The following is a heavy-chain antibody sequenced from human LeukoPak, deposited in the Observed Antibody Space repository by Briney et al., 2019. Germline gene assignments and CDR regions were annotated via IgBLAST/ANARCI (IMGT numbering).Heavy chain of an antibody. D-gene: IGHD3-22*01. CDR3: AKGNYYDSSGHASFDY. J-gene: IGHJ4*02. CDR2: IRYDGSNK. Sequence: PGGSLRLSCAASGFTFSSYGMHWVRQAPGKGLEWVAFIRYDGSNKYYADSVKGRFTISRDNSKNTLYLQMNSLRAEDTAVYYCAKGNYYDSSGHASFDYWGQGTLVTVSS. CDR1: GFTFSSYG. V-gene: IGHV3-30*02.